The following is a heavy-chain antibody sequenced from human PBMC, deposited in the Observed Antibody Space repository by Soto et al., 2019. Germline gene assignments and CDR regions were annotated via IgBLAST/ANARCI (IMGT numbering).Heavy chain of an antibody. Sequence: QITLKESGPTLVKPTQTLTLTCTFSRFSLNTNAVGVAWIRQPPGKALEWLALLYWDDDKRYSPSLKSRLTITTDTSKNQVVLTMTNMDPEDTATYYCAHRRVRDSSGENFDSWGQGTLVTVSS. CDR2: LYWDDDK. J-gene: IGHJ4*02. CDR3: AHRRVRDSSGENFDS. CDR1: RFSLNTNAVG. D-gene: IGHD6-19*01. V-gene: IGHV2-5*02.